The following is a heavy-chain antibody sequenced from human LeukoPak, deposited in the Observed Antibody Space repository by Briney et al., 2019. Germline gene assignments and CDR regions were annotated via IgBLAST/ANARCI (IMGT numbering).Heavy chain of an antibody. CDR1: GGSISSYY. Sequence: PSETLSLTCTVSGGSISSYYWSWIRQPPGKGLEWIGYIYYSGSTNYNPSLKSRVTISVDTSKNQFSLKLSSVTAADTAVYYCASGSDFWSGYPATFDYWGQGTLVTVSS. CDR2: IYYSGST. D-gene: IGHD3-3*01. V-gene: IGHV4-59*01. CDR3: ASGSDFWSGYPATFDY. J-gene: IGHJ4*02.